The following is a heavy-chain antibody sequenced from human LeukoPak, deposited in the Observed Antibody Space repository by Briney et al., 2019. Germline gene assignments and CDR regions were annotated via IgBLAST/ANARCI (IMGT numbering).Heavy chain of an antibody. Sequence: SETLSLTCTVSGGSISSYYWSWIRQPPGKGLEWIGYIYYSGSTNYNPSLKSRITISVDTSKNQFSLKLSSVTAADTAVYYCAGSNTYSSGYYRFDYWGQGTLVTVSS. J-gene: IGHJ4*02. CDR3: AGSNTYSSGYYRFDY. CDR2: IYYSGST. CDR1: GGSISSYY. V-gene: IGHV4-59*01. D-gene: IGHD3-22*01.